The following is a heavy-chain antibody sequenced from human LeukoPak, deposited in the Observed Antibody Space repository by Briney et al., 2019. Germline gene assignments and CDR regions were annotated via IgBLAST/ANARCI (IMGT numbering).Heavy chain of an antibody. D-gene: IGHD3-10*01. CDR3: ARGGGYYGSGSHFDY. CDR1: GGSISSYY. J-gene: IGHJ4*02. Sequence: PSETLSLTCTVSGGSISSYYWSWIRQPPGKGLEWIGYIYYSGSTNYNPSLKSRVTISVDTSKNQFSLKLSSVTAADTAVYYCARGGGYYGSGSHFDYWGQGTLVTVSS. V-gene: IGHV4-59*01. CDR2: IYYSGST.